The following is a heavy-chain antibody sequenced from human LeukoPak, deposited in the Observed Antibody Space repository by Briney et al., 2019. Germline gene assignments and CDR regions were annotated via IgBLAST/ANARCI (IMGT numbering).Heavy chain of an antibody. V-gene: IGHV1-69*04. CDR1: GGTFSSYA. D-gene: IGHD3-10*01. J-gene: IGHJ3*02. Sequence: SVKVSCKASGGTFSSYAISWVRQAPGQGLEWMGRIIPILGIANYAQKFQGRVTITADESTSTAYMELSSLRSEDTAVYYCARSTLGSADGFDIWGQGTMVTVSS. CDR2: IIPILGIA. CDR3: ARSTLGSADGFDI.